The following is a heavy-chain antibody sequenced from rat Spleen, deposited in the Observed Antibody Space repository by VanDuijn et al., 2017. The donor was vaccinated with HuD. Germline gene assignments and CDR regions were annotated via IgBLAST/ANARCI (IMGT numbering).Heavy chain of an antibody. D-gene: IGHD1-12*02. Sequence: QVQLKESGPGLVQPSQTLSLTCTVSGLSLTSNSVSWIRQPPGKGLEGMGGIWSNGGTDYNSAIKSQLSISRDTYKSQLFLKMNSLQTEDTAIYFCTRDHSYWGSYYLYFDYWGQGVMVTVSS. V-gene: IGHV2-47*01. CDR2: IWSNGGT. CDR1: GLSLTSNS. CDR3: TRDHSYWGSYYLYFDY. J-gene: IGHJ2*01.